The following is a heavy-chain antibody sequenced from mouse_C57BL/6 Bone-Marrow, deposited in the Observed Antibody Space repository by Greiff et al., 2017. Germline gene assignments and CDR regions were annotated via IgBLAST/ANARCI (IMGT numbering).Heavy chain of an antibody. V-gene: IGHV5-2*01. D-gene: IGHD3-3*01. CDR3: ASIGKQGYFDV. Sequence: DVQLVESGGGLVQPGESLKLSCESNEYAFPSHDMSWVRKTPEKRLELVAAINSDGGSTYYPDTMQRRFIISRDNTKKTLYLQMSSLRSEDTAVYYCASIGKQGYFDVWGTGTTVTVSS. CDR2: INSDGGST. J-gene: IGHJ1*03. CDR1: EYAFPSHD.